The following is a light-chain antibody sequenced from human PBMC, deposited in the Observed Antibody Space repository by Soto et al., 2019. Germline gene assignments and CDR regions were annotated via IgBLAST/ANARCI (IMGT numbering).Light chain of an antibody. CDR2: AAS. Sequence: DIQMTQSPSPLSASLGDRVTITCRASQTISNYLNWYQQKSGRAPELLVYAASNLQSGAPSRFTGSGSGTHFTLTISGLEPADIATYFCQQSYNTPITFGQGTRLEI. J-gene: IGKJ5*01. CDR1: QTISNY. V-gene: IGKV1-39*01. CDR3: QQSYNTPIT.